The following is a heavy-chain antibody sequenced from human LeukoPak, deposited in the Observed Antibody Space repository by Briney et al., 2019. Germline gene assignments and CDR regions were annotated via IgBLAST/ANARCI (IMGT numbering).Heavy chain of an antibody. V-gene: IGHV3-30*18. D-gene: IGHD2-2*01. J-gene: IGHJ4*02. CDR3: AKDGGSSTSCYY. Sequence: GGSLRLCCAASGFTFSSYGMHWVRQAPGKGLEWVAVISYDGSNKYYADSVKGRFTISRDNSKNTLYLQMNSLRAEDTAVYYCAKDGGSSTSCYYWGQGTLVTVSS. CDR2: ISYDGSNK. CDR1: GFTFSSYG.